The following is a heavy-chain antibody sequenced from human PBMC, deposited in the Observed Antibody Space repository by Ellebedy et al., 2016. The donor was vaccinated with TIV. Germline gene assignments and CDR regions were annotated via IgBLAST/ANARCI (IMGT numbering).Heavy chain of an antibody. CDR3: AKDRPSDY. CDR1: GFTFSSYA. CDR2: IIASGGST. Sequence: GESLKISCAASGFTFSSYAMSWVRQAPGEGLEWVSGIIASGGSTYYADSVKGRFTISRDNSENTLYMQMNNLRAEDTAVYYCAKDRPSDYWGQGTLVTVSS. J-gene: IGHJ4*02. V-gene: IGHV3-23*01.